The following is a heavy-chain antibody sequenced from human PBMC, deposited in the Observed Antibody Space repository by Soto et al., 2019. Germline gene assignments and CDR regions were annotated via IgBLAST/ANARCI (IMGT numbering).Heavy chain of an antibody. J-gene: IGHJ5*02. D-gene: IGHD1-1*01. CDR2: ISGSDGRT. CDR3: AKSLNINWKNWFDP. V-gene: IGHV3-23*01. Sequence: EVQILESGGGLVQPGGSLRLSCAASGFTFSSSAMNWVRQAPGKGLEWVSVISGSDGRTYYADSVKGRFTISRDNSKNTLYLDMNSLRAEDTAVYYCAKSLNINWKNWFDPWGQVTLVTVSS. CDR1: GFTFSSSA.